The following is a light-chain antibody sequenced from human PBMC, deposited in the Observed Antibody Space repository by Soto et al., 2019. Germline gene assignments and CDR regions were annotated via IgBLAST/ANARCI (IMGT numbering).Light chain of an antibody. CDR2: KAS. V-gene: IGKV1-5*03. CDR3: QHYNSYSDA. Sequence: DIQMTQSPSTLSGSVGDRVTITCRASQTISSWLAWYQQKPGKAPKLLIYKASTLKSEVTSRFSGSGSGTEFTLTISSLQPDDFATYYCQHYNSYSDAFGQGTTVDLK. CDR1: QTISSW. J-gene: IGKJ1*01.